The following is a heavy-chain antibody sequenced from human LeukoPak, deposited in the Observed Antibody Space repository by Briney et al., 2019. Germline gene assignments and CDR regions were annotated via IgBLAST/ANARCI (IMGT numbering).Heavy chain of an antibody. Sequence: PGGSLRLSCAASGFTFSSYAMSWVRQAPGKGLEWVSAISGSGGSTYYADSVKGRFTISRDNSKNTLYLQMNSLRAEDTAVYYCAKRPWSYDSSGYGAVGAFDIWGQGTMVTVSS. D-gene: IGHD3-22*01. CDR3: AKRPWSYDSSGYGAVGAFDI. CDR1: GFTFSSYA. CDR2: ISGSGGST. J-gene: IGHJ3*02. V-gene: IGHV3-23*01.